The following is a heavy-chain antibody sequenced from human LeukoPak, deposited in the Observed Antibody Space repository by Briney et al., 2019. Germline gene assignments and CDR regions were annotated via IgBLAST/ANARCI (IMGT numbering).Heavy chain of an antibody. CDR3: ARAYSSSSGRDAFDI. D-gene: IGHD6-6*01. Sequence: GGSLRLSCAASGFTFSSYAMSWVRQAPGKGLEWVSAISGSGGSTYYADSVKGRFTISRDNAKNSLYLQMNSLRADDTAVYYCARAYSSSSGRDAFDIWGQGTMVTVSS. CDR1: GFTFSSYA. V-gene: IGHV3-23*01. CDR2: ISGSGGST. J-gene: IGHJ3*02.